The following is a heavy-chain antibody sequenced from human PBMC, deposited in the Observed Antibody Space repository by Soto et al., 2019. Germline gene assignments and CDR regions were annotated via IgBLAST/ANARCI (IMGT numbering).Heavy chain of an antibody. D-gene: IGHD2-15*01. CDR3: ARVYCSGGSCYSIDY. Sequence: ASVKVSCKASGYTFTSYFIHWVRQAPGQGLEWMGIINPSYGTTTYAQKFQGRVTMTRDTSTSTVYMELSSLRSEDTAVYYCARVYCSGGSCYSIDYWGQGTLVTVSS. CDR1: GYTFTSYF. V-gene: IGHV1-46*03. CDR2: INPSYGTT. J-gene: IGHJ4*02.